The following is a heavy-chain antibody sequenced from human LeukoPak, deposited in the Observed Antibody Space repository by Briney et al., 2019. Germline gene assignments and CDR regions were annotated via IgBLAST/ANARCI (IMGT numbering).Heavy chain of an antibody. Sequence: ASVKVSCKASGYTFTSYGISWVRQAPGQGLEWVGWISTYIGNTDYAQKLQGRVSMTTDASTSTAYLELRSLRSDDTAVYYCARSDYRNYYYYGMDVWGQGTTVTVSS. CDR3: ARSDYRNYYYYGMDV. J-gene: IGHJ6*02. D-gene: IGHD4-11*01. CDR2: ISTYIGNT. CDR1: GYTFTSYG. V-gene: IGHV1-18*01.